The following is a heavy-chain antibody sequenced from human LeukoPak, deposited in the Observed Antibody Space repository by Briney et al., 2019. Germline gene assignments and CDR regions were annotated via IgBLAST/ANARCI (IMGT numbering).Heavy chain of an antibody. CDR3: AKAGDSGSYLVY. Sequence: PGGSLRLSCAASGFTFSSYAMSWVRQPPGKGLEWVSTISGSGGSTYYADSVKGRFTISRDNSKNTLYLQMNSLRAEDTAVYYCAKAGDSGSYLVYWGQGTLVTVSS. CDR2: ISGSGGST. CDR1: GFTFSSYA. V-gene: IGHV3-23*01. D-gene: IGHD1-26*01. J-gene: IGHJ4*02.